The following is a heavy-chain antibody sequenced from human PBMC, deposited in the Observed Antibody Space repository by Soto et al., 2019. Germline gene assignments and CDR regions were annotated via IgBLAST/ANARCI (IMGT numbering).Heavy chain of an antibody. Sequence: SQTLPLPCTVFCGSISNHYCRLIRQPQGKGLEWIGYIYYSGSTNYNPSLKSRVTISVDTSKNQFSLKLSSVTAADTAVYYCARRWGGSLDYWGQGTLVTVSS. J-gene: IGHJ4*02. V-gene: IGHV4-59*11. CDR3: ARRWGGSLDY. CDR2: IYYSGST. D-gene: IGHD1-26*01. CDR1: CGSISNHY.